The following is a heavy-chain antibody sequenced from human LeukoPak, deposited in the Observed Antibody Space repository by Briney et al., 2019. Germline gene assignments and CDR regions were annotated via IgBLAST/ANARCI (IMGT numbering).Heavy chain of an antibody. J-gene: IGHJ4*02. V-gene: IGHV4-34*01. CDR3: ARRRPRIAAAGTIDH. D-gene: IGHD6-13*01. Sequence: PSETLSLTCAVYGGSFSGYYWSWIRQPPGKGLEWIGEINHSGSTNYNPSLKSRVTISVDTSKNQFSLKLSSVTAADTAVYYCARRRPRIAAAGTIDHWGQGTLVTVSS. CDR1: GGSFSGYY. CDR2: INHSGST.